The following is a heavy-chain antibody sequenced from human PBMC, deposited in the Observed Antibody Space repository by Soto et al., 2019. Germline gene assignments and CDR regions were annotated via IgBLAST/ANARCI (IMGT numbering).Heavy chain of an antibody. CDR2: INHSGST. Sequence: QVQLQQWGAGLLKPSETLSLTCAVYGGSFSGYYWSWIRQPPGKGLEWIGEINHSGSTNYNPSLKRRVTISVDTSKDQVSLKLRSVPAADTAVYYCARGTVTHVRGYFDLWGRGPLVTVSS. J-gene: IGHJ2*01. V-gene: IGHV4-34*01. D-gene: IGHD4-17*01. CDR3: ARGTVTHVRGYFDL. CDR1: GGSFSGYY.